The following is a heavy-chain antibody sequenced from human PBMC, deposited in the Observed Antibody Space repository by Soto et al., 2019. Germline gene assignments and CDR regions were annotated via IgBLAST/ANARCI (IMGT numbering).Heavy chain of an antibody. J-gene: IGHJ6*02. CDR3: ARVPGYAYRSSTSCGGYGMDV. CDR1: GGSISSGDYY. V-gene: IGHV4-30-4*01. Sequence: SETLSLTCTVSGGSISSGDYYWSWIRQPPGKGLEWIGYIYYSGSTYYNPSLKSRVTISVDTSKNQFSLKLSSVTAADTAVYYCARVPGYAYRSSTSCGGYGMDVWGQGTTVTVYS. D-gene: IGHD2-2*01. CDR2: IYYSGST.